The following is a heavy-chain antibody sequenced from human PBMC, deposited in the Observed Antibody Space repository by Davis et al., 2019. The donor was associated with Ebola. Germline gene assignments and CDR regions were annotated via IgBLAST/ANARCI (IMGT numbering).Heavy chain of an antibody. CDR1: GYTFNNYG. CDR2: ISAYNGNT. CDR3: ARSDSGYDPFDY. J-gene: IGHJ4*02. V-gene: IGHV1-18*01. D-gene: IGHD5-12*01. Sequence: ASVKVSCKASGYTFNNYGISWVRQAPGQGLEWMGWISAYNGNTNYAQKLQGRVTMTTDTSTSTAYMELRSLRSDDTAVYYCARSDSGYDPFDYWGQGTLVTVSS.